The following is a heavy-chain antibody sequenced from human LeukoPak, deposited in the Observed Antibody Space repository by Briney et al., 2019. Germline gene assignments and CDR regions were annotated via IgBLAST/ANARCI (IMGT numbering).Heavy chain of an antibody. D-gene: IGHD3-10*01. J-gene: IGHJ4*02. CDR3: ARDPTIPRY. CDR2: INTDGSTT. CDR1: GFTFSNYW. Sequence: GGSLRLSCAASGFTFSNYWMHWVRQAPGKGLVWVSRINTDGSTTEYADSVKGRFTNSRDNARNTLYLRLNSLSVDDTAMYYCARDPTIPRYWGQGTLVTVSS. V-gene: IGHV3-74*01.